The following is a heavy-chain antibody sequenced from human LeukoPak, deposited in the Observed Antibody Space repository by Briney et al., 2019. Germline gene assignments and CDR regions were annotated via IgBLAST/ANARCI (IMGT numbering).Heavy chain of an antibody. CDR3: AGEPGQQLGYFHYFGMDV. Sequence: PGGSLRLSCAVSEFSFSSYGMHWVRQAPGKGLEWVALIWYDGRKKYYADSVKGRFSISRDNAKNTLYLEMSSLRAEDTAVYYCAGEPGQQLGYFHYFGMDVWGQGTTVTVSS. D-gene: IGHD6-13*01. CDR2: IWYDGRKK. J-gene: IGHJ6*02. V-gene: IGHV3-33*01. CDR1: EFSFSSYG.